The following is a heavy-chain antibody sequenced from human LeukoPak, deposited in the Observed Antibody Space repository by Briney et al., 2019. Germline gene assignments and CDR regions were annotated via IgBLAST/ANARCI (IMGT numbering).Heavy chain of an antibody. CDR2: IRKGGSEI. CDR1: GFTMGSYW. D-gene: IGHD2/OR15-2a*01. V-gene: IGHV3-7*01. J-gene: IGHJ3*01. CDR3: ARAGYYGDDAFDL. Sequence: PGGSLRLSCAGSGFTMGSYWMSWVRQAPGEGGEWVPNIRKGGSEIYYGVCVKGRLTIPRDNAKNTLYLQMNSLRAADTGIYYCARAGYYGDDAFDLWGQGTMVTVSS.